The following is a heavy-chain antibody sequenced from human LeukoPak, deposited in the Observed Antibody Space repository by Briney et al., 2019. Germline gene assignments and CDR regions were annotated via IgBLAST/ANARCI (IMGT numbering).Heavy chain of an antibody. CDR1: GGSFSDYY. D-gene: IGHD3-16*02. V-gene: IGHV4-34*01. J-gene: IGHJ5*02. Sequence: SETLSLTCAVYGGSFSDYYWSWIRQPPGKGLEWIGEINRSGSTNYNSSLKSRITISLDTSKNQFSLKLSSVTAADTAVYYCATFKPARDWGTYRVNWLDPWGQGTLVTVSS. CDR3: ATFKPARDWGTYRVNWLDP. CDR2: INRSGST.